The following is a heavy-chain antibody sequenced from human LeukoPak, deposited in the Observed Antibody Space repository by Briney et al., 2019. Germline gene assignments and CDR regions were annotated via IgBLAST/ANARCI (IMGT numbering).Heavy chain of an antibody. CDR3: ARGWKSSRFTWVDYYYGMDV. V-gene: IGHV1-8*02. Sequence: ASVKVSCKASGYAFTGYYMHWVRQAPGQGLEWMGWMNPNSGNTGYAQKFQGRVTMTRNTSISTAYMELSSLRSEDTAVYYCARGWKSSRFTWVDYYYGMDVWGQGTTVTVSS. CDR2: MNPNSGNT. CDR1: GYAFTGYY. J-gene: IGHJ6*02. D-gene: IGHD6-13*01.